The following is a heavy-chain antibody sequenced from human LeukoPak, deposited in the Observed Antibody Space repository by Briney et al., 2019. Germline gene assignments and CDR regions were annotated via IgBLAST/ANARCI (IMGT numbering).Heavy chain of an antibody. Sequence: GGSLRLSCAASGFTFSSYAMHWVRQAPGKGLEWVSFISSSSISIHYADPVKGRFTISRNNARDILYLQMDSLRVEDTAIYYCTRVGYIDEGIDYWGQGTLVTVSS. V-gene: IGHV3-21*01. D-gene: IGHD5-24*01. CDR1: GFTFSSYA. CDR3: TRVGYIDEGIDY. J-gene: IGHJ4*02. CDR2: ISSSSISI.